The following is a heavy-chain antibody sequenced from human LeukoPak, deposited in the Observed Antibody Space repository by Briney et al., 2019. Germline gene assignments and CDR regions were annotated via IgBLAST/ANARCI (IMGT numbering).Heavy chain of an antibody. CDR3: ARVGRQWLVLDY. D-gene: IGHD6-19*01. Sequence: GASVKVSCKASGGTFSSYAISWVRQAPGQGLEWMGRIIPILGIANYAQKFQGRVTITADKSTSTAYMELSSLRSEDTAVYYCARVGRQWLVLDYWGQGTLVTVSS. J-gene: IGHJ4*02. CDR2: IIPILGIA. CDR1: GGTFSSYA. V-gene: IGHV1-69*04.